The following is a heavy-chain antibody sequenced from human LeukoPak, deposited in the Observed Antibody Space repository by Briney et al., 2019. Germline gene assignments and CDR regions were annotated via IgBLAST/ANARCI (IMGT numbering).Heavy chain of an antibody. CDR2: IIPIFGTA. CDR1: GGTFSSYA. J-gene: IGHJ4*02. V-gene: IGHV1-69*13. D-gene: IGHD3-22*01. Sequence: SVKVSCKASGGTFSSYAISWVRQAPGQGLEWMGGIIPIFGTANYAQKFQGRVTITADESTSTAYMELSSLRSEDTAVYYCARNYYDSSGYYYSWGQGTLVIVSS. CDR3: ARNYYDSSGYYYS.